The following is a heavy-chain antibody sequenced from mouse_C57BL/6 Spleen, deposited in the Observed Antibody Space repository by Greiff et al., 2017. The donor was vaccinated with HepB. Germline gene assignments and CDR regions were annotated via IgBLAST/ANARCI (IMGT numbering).Heavy chain of an antibody. D-gene: IGHD3-2*02. CDR1: GYTFTSYW. J-gene: IGHJ2*01. CDR3: AIRAAQATDVDY. Sequence: QVQLQQPGAELVKPGASVKLSCKASGYTFTSYWMHWVKQRPGQGLEWIGMIHPTSGSTNYNEKFKSKATLTVDKSSSTAYMQLSSLTSEDSAVYYCAIRAAQATDVDYWGQGTTLTVSS. CDR2: IHPTSGST. V-gene: IGHV1-64*01.